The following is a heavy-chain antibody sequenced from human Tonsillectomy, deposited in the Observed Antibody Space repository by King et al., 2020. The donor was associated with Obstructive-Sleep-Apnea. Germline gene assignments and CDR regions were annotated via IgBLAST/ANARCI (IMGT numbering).Heavy chain of an antibody. Sequence: QLVQSGAEVKKPGASVKVSCKASGYTFTSYGISWVRQAPGQGLEWMGWSSAYNGNTNYAQNIQGRVTMTTDTSTSTAYMELRSLRSDDTAVYYCTRLWFGHGYFDYWGQGTLVTVSS. V-gene: IGHV1-18*01. CDR3: TRLWFGHGYFDY. CDR1: GYTFTSYG. CDR2: SSAYNGNT. D-gene: IGHD3-10*01. J-gene: IGHJ4*02.